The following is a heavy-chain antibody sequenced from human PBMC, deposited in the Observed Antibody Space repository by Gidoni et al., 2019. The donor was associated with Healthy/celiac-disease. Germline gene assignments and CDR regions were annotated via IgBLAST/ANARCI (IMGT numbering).Heavy chain of an antibody. Sequence: SGFTFSSYAMSWVRQAPGKGLEWVSGISGSGGSILYADSVKGRFTISRDNSKNTLYRQMNSLRAEDTAVYYCAKDVDTAMVTGGDYWGQGTLVTVSS. CDR1: GFTFSSYA. V-gene: IGHV3-23*01. CDR3: AKDVDTAMVTGGDY. CDR2: ISGSGGSI. J-gene: IGHJ4*02. D-gene: IGHD5-18*01.